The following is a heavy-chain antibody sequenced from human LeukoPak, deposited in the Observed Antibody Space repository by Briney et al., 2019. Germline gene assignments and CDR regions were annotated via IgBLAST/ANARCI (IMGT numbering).Heavy chain of an antibody. J-gene: IGHJ6*02. Sequence: KAGGSLRLSCAASGFTFSSYSMNWVRQAPGKGLEWVSSISSSSSYIYYADSVKGRFTISRDNAKNSLYLQMNSLRAEDTAVYYCARAGYYGSGSYIYYYGMDVWGQGTTVTVSS. V-gene: IGHV3-21*01. D-gene: IGHD3-10*01. CDR2: ISSSSSYI. CDR3: ARAGYYGSGSYIYYYGMDV. CDR1: GFTFSSYS.